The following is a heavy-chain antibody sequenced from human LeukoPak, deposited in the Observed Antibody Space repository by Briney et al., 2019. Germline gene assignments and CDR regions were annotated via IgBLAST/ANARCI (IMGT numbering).Heavy chain of an antibody. CDR2: IYGGGDT. Sequence: PGGSLRLSCAASGFTVTDNYMNWVRQSSGKGLEWVSVIYGGGDTNYADSVKGRFIISRDNSKNTLYLQMTSLRPEDTALYYCAKDLSPAADGTYFDYWGQGTLVTVSS. D-gene: IGHD6-13*01. V-gene: IGHV3-53*05. CDR1: GFTVTDNY. CDR3: AKDLSPAADGTYFDY. J-gene: IGHJ4*02.